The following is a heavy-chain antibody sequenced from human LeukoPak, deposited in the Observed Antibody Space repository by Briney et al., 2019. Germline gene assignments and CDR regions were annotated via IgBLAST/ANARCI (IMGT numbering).Heavy chain of an antibody. J-gene: IGHJ4*02. V-gene: IGHV3-66*01. CDR1: GFTVSSNY. D-gene: IGHD3-22*01. CDR3: ARGGSSGYYFYFDY. Sequence: GGSLRLSCAASGFTVSSNYMSWVRQAPGKGLEWVSVIYSGGSTYYADSVTGRFTISRDNSKNTLYLQMNSLRAEDTAVYYCARGGSSGYYFYFDYWGQGTLVTVSS. CDR2: IYSGGST.